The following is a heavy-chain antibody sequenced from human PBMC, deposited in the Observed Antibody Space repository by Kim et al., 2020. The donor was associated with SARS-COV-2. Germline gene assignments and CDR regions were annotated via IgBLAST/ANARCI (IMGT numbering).Heavy chain of an antibody. V-gene: IGHV1-2*06. J-gene: IGHJ4*02. Sequence: ASVKVSCKASGYTFTGYYMHWVRQAPGQGLEWMGRINPNSGGTNYAQKFQGRVTMTRDTSISTAYMELSRLRSDDTAVYYCARDRWNSSGYYTPYDYWGQGTLVTVSS. CDR2: INPNSGGT. CDR3: ARDRWNSSGYYTPYDY. D-gene: IGHD3-22*01. CDR1: GYTFTGYY.